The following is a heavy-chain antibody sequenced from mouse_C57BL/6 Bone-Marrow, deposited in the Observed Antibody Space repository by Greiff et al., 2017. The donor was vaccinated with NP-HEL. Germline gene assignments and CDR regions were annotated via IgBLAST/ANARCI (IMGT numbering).Heavy chain of an antibody. CDR3: ARKYYGSSYRYFDV. Sequence: QVHVKQSGAELVRPGTSVKMSCKASGYTFTNYWIGWAKQRPGHGLEWIGDIYPGGGYTNYNEKFKGKATLTADKSSSTAYMQFSSLTSEDSAIYYCARKYYGSSYRYFDVWGTGTTVTVSS. D-gene: IGHD1-1*01. CDR1: GYTFTNYW. J-gene: IGHJ1*03. V-gene: IGHV1-63*01. CDR2: IYPGGGYT.